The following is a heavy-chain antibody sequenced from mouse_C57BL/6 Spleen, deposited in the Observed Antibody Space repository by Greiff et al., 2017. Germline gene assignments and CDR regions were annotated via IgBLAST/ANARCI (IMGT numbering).Heavy chain of an antibody. D-gene: IGHD2-4*01. J-gene: IGHJ3*01. CDR1: GYTFTSYW. CDR2: IYPGRGSP. CDR3: ARGEDYEAAWCAY. Sequence: QVQLQQPGAELVKPGASVKMSCKASGYTFTSYWITWVKQRPGQGLAWIGDIYPGRGSPTYNEKFKGKAPLTVDTSSSTAYMQHRSRTAEDSAVYDGARGEDYEAAWCAYWGQGTRVTGAA. V-gene: IGHV1-55*01.